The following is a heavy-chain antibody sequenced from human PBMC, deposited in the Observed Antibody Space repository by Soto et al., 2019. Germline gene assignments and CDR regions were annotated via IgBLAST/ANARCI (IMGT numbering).Heavy chain of an antibody. CDR1: GFTFSSYG. V-gene: IGHV3-30*18. J-gene: IGHJ3*02. Sequence: QVQLVESGGGVVQPGRSLRLSCAASGFTFSSYGMHWVRQAPGKGLEWVAVISYDGRNKYYADSVKGRFTISRDNSKNKLYLQMNSLRAEDTAVYYCAKALDYDSSGFIPRTIWGQGTMVTVSS. D-gene: IGHD3-22*01. CDR2: ISYDGRNK. CDR3: AKALDYDSSGFIPRTI.